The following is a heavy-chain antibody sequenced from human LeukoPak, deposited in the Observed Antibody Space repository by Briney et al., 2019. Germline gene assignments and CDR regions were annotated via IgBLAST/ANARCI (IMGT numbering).Heavy chain of an antibody. D-gene: IGHD6-19*01. J-gene: IGHJ5*01. Sequence: ASVKVSCKASGYTFTGYYMHWVRQAPGQGLEWMGWINPNSGGTNYAQKFQGRVTMTRDTSISTAYMELSRLRSDDTAVYYCARDLTRVYSSGWYDCWGQGTLVTVSS. CDR2: INPNSGGT. CDR1: GYTFTGYY. CDR3: ARDLTRVYSSGWYDC. V-gene: IGHV1-2*02.